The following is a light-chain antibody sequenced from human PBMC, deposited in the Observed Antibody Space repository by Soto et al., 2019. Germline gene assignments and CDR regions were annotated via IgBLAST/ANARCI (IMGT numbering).Light chain of an antibody. CDR2: DVS. J-gene: IGLJ1*01. V-gene: IGLV2-14*01. CDR3: SSYTSSSTYV. CDR1: SSDVGGYEY. Sequence: QSALTQPASVSGSPGQSIAISCTGTSSDVGGYEYVSWYQQHPDKAPKIMIYDVSNRPSGVSNRFSGSKSGNTAPLTISGLQAEDEADYYCSSYTSSSTYVFGTGTKLTVL.